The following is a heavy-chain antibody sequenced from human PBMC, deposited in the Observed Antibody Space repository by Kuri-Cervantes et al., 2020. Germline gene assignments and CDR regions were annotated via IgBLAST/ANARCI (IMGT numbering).Heavy chain of an antibody. CDR3: ARTVVGAGGFDY. CDR2: ISGSGGST. Sequence: GESLKISCAASGFTFSSYAMHWVRQAPGKGLGWVSAISGSGGSTYYADSVKGRFTISRDNSKNTLYLQMNSLRAEDTAVYYCARTVVGAGGFDYWGQGTLVTVSS. J-gene: IGHJ4*02. D-gene: IGHD1-26*01. V-gene: IGHV3-23*01. CDR1: GFTFSSYA.